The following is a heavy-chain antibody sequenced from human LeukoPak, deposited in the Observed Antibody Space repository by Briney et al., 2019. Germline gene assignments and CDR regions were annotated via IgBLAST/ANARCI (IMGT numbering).Heavy chain of an antibody. CDR2: ISSSSSYI. J-gene: IGHJ4*02. Sequence: GGSLRLSCAASGFTFSSYSMNWVRQAPGKGLEWVSSISSSSSYIYYADSVKGRFTNSRDNAKNSLYLQMNSLRAEDTAVYYCARGGGSGSYSDYWGQGTLVTVSS. D-gene: IGHD3-10*01. CDR3: ARGGGSGSYSDY. CDR1: GFTFSSYS. V-gene: IGHV3-21*01.